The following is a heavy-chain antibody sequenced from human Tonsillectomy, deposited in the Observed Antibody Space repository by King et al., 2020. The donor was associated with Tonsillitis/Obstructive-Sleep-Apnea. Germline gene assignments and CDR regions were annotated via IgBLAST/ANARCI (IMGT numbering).Heavy chain of an antibody. CDR2: IHYSGST. D-gene: IGHD2-2*01. V-gene: IGHV4-59*01. J-gene: IGHJ4*02. Sequence: LQLQESGPGLVKPSETLSLTCTVSGGSISSYYWNWLRQPPGKGLEWIGHIHYSGSTDYNPSLRSRVTISVDTSKNQFSLELDSVTAADTAIYYCARLGYCSSSRCLSDYWGQGTLVTVSS. CDR1: GGSISSYY. CDR3: ARLGYCSSSRCLSDY.